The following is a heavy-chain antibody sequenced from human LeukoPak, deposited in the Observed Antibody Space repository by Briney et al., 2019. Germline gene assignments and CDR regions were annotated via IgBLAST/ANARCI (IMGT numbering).Heavy chain of an antibody. Sequence: SQTLSLTCTVSGGSISSGGYYWSWIRQHPGKGLEWIGYIYYSGSTYYNPSLKSRVTISVDTSKNQFSLKLSSVTAADTAVYYCAAQGVLEWLPPGYFDYWGQGTLVTVSS. CDR2: IYYSGST. V-gene: IGHV4-31*03. CDR1: GGSISSGGYY. D-gene: IGHD3-3*01. CDR3: AAQGVLEWLPPGYFDY. J-gene: IGHJ4*02.